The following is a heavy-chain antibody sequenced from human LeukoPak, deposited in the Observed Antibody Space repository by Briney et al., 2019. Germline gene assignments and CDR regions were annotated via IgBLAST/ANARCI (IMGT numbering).Heavy chain of an antibody. J-gene: IGHJ4*02. CDR2: IKQDGSET. D-gene: IGHD2-2*01. CDR3: ARLEPAWGYFEY. V-gene: IGHV3-7*01. Sequence: GGSLRLSCAASRFTFSTYWMSWVRQAPGKGLEWVANIKQDGSETYYVDSVKGRFTISRDNAKNSLYLQMNSLRGEDAAVYYCARLEPAWGYFEYWGQGTLVTVSS. CDR1: RFTFSTYW.